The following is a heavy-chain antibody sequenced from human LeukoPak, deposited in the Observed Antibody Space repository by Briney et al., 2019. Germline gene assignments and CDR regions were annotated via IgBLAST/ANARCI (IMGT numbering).Heavy chain of an antibody. Sequence: GGSLRLSCAASGFTFSSYSMNWVRQAPGKGLEWVSYISSSSSTIYYADSVKGRFTISRDNAKNSLYLQMNSLRSEDTAVYYCARAGCSSTSCYSMAWFDPWGQGTLVTVSS. CDR1: GFTFSSYS. J-gene: IGHJ5*02. CDR2: ISSSSSTI. V-gene: IGHV3-48*01. D-gene: IGHD2-2*01. CDR3: ARAGCSSTSCYSMAWFDP.